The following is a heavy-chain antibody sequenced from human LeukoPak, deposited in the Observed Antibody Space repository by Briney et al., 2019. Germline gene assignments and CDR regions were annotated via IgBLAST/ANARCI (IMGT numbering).Heavy chain of an antibody. CDR3: YGEGY. Sequence: PGGSLRHSCAVSGFRFDNYAMSWVRQAPGKGLDWVSTISATGDSTYYADSVKGRFTDSRDNSKNTVYLQLNSLSAEDTAVYYCYGEGYWGQGTLVTVSS. J-gene: IGHJ4*02. CDR1: GFRFDNYA. V-gene: IGHV3-23*01. CDR2: ISATGDST. D-gene: IGHD4/OR15-4a*01.